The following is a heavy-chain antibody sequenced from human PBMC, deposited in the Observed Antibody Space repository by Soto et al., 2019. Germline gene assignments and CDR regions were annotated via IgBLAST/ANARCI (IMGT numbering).Heavy chain of an antibody. CDR2: IYWDDDK. Sequence: QITLKESGPTLVKPTQTLTLTCTFSGFSLSTSGVGVGWIRQPPGKALEWLALIYWDDDKRYSPSLKSRLTITKDNSKNQVVLTMTNMDPVDTATYYCAHMVWKGGPLNYNFWSGPDYWGQGTLVTVSS. CDR1: GFSLSTSGVG. D-gene: IGHD3-3*01. CDR3: AHMVWKGGPLNYNFWSGPDY. V-gene: IGHV2-5*02. J-gene: IGHJ4*02.